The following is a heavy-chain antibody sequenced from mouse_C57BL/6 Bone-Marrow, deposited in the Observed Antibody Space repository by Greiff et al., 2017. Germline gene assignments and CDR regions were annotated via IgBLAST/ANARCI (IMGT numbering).Heavy chain of an antibody. J-gene: IGHJ2*01. CDR3: TATLYYFDY. V-gene: IGHV6-3*01. Sequence: EVKLVESGGGLVQPGGSMKLSCVASGFTFSNYWMNWVRQSPEKGLEWVAQIRLKSDNYATHYAESVKGRFTISRDDSKSSVYLQMNNLRAEDTGIYYCTATLYYFDYWGQGTTLTVSS. CDR1: GFTFSNYW. CDR2: IRLKSDNYAT.